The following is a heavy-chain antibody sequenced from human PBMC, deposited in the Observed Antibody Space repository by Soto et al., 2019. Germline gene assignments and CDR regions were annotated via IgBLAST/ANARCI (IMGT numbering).Heavy chain of an antibody. D-gene: IGHD2-2*01. CDR1: GFTFSSYS. J-gene: IGHJ6*04. V-gene: IGHV3-21*01. Sequence: PGGSLRLSCAASGFTFSSYSMNWVRQAPGKGLEWVSSISSSSSYIYYADSVKGRFTISRDNAKNSLYLQMNSLRAEDTAVYYCARDQVSSWTLPHHYLLAVWAKGTTVTVSS. CDR2: ISSSSSYI. CDR3: ARDQVSSWTLPHHYLLAV.